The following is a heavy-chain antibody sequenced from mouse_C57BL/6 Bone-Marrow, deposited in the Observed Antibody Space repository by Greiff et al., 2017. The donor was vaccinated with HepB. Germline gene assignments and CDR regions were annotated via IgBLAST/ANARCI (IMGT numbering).Heavy chain of an antibody. CDR3: ARLLWLGIGYDFDY. CDR1: GYTFTSYW. Sequence: QVQLQQPGTELVKPGASVKLSCKASGYTFTSYWMHWVKQRPGQGLEWIGNINPSNGGTNYNEKFKSKATLTVDKSSSTAYMQLSSLTSEGSAVYYCARLLWLGIGYDFDYWGQGTTLTVSS. V-gene: IGHV1-53*01. J-gene: IGHJ2*01. CDR2: INPSNGGT. D-gene: IGHD2-2*01.